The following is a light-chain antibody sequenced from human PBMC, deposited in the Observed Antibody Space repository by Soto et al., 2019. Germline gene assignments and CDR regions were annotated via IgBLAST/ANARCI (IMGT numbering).Light chain of an antibody. CDR1: QNVYNN. V-gene: IGKV3-15*01. CDR3: QQCRNWPLT. CDR2: DAS. Sequence: EIVMTQSPATLSASPGEGATLSCKAGQNVYNNLAWYQQRPGQPPRLLIYDASTRATGISARFSGSGYGTEITLTMSSLQSQDFVVYFCQQCRNWPLTFGGATKVSIK. J-gene: IGKJ4*01.